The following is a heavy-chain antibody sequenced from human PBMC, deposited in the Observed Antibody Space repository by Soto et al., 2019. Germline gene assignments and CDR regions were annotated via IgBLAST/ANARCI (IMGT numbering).Heavy chain of an antibody. CDR1: GGTFSSYA. V-gene: IGHV1-69*06. Sequence: VQLVQSGAEVKKPGSSVKVYCKASGGTFSSYAISWVRQAPGQGLEWMGGIIPIFGTANYAQKFQGRVTITTDKSTSSVDRELSSVRSEDTAVSYCARGGSEGQHPSIRNYYSYYGLDVCGHVTPVTVSS. J-gene: IGHJ6*02. D-gene: IGHD6-13*01. CDR3: ARGGSEGQHPSIRNYYSYYGLDV. CDR2: IIPIFGTA.